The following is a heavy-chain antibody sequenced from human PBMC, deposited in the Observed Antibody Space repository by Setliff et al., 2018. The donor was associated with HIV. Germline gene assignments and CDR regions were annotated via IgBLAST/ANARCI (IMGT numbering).Heavy chain of an antibody. Sequence: PSETLSLTCAVFGGSFSDFYWSWIRQPPGKGLEWIGEISYSGSTVYNPSLKSRVTMSVDASKNLVSLNLNSVTAVDTAIYYCARGVARQVVIDRWFDPWGQGTPVTVSS. V-gene: IGHV4-34*01. CDR3: ARGVARQVVIDRWFDP. CDR2: ISYSGST. CDR1: GGSFSDFY. D-gene: IGHD2-21*01. J-gene: IGHJ5*02.